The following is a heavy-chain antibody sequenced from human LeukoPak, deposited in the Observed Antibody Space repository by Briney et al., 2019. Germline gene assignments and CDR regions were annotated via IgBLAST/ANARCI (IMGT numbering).Heavy chain of an antibody. D-gene: IGHD3-16*01. J-gene: IGHJ4*02. CDR1: GYPFTSFG. Sequence: GASVKVSCKASGYPFTSFGISWGRQAPGQGLEWMGWISGYNVKTKYAQNLQGRVTITTETSTSTAYMELGSLRSDDMAVYYCARDRVYDYSNPRGFAHWGQGTLVTVSS. CDR3: ARDRVYDYSNPRGFAH. V-gene: IGHV1-18*03. CDR2: ISGYNVKT.